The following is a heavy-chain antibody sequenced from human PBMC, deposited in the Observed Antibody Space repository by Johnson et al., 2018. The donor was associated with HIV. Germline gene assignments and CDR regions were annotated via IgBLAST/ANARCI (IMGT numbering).Heavy chain of an antibody. J-gene: IGHJ3*02. V-gene: IGHV3-30*04. CDR3: AKGATSGAHDAFDI. Sequence: QMLLVESGGGVVQPGRSLRLSCAASGFTFSSYAMHWVRQAPGKGLEWVAVISYDGSNKYYADSVKGRFTISRDNAKNSLYLQMNSLRAGDTALYYCAKGATSGAHDAFDIWGQGTMVTVSS. CDR1: GFTFSSYA. D-gene: IGHD2-15*01. CDR2: ISYDGSNK.